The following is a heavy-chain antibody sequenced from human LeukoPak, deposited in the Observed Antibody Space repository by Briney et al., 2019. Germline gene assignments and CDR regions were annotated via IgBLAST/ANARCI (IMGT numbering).Heavy chain of an antibody. D-gene: IGHD2-8*01. Sequence: YXFTSXWIGXVRPMPGXGVGWMGIIYPGDSDTRYSPSFQGQVTISADKSISTAYLQWSSLKASDTAMYYCARRERVSVAFDIWGQGTMVTVSS. V-gene: IGHV5-51*01. CDR2: IYPGDSDT. CDR3: ARRERVSVAFDI. CDR1: YXFTSXW. J-gene: IGHJ3*02.